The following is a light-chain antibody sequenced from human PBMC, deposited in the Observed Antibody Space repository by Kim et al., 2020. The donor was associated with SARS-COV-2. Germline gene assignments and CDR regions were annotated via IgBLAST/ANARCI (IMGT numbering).Light chain of an antibody. V-gene: IGLV6-57*03. J-gene: IGLJ3*02. CDR2: EDR. CDR3: QSYDSSGNQV. Sequence: KTVPISCTRRRGSIATNFVQWYQQRPGGAPTTVIYEDRQRPSGVPDRFSGSIDSSSNSASLTISGLKTEDEADYYCQSYDSSGNQVFGGGTKLTVL. CDR1: RGSIATNF.